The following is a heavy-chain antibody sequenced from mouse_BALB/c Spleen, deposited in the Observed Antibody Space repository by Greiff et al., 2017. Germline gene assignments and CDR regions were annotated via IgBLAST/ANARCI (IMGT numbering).Heavy chain of an antibody. CDR3: ARRGYDEGGYFDY. CDR1: GFTFSSFG. D-gene: IGHD2-14*01. V-gene: IGHV5-17*02. J-gene: IGHJ2*01. CDR2: ISSGSSTI. Sequence: EVMLVESGGGLVQPGGSRKLSCAASGFTFSSFGMHWVRQAPEKGLEWVAYISSGSSTIYYADTVKGRFTISRDNPKNTLFLQMTSLRSEDTAMYYCARRGYDEGGYFDYWGQGTTLTVSS.